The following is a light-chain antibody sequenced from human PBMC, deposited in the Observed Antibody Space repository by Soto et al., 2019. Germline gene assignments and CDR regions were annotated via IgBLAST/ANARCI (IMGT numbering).Light chain of an antibody. V-gene: IGKV1-39*01. CDR3: QQSFTSPWT. CDR2: VTS. CDR1: ESINKY. J-gene: IGKJ1*01. Sequence: DIQMTQSPSSLSASVGDTVTITCRARESINKYLSWYQHKPGKAPNLLVYVTSILQSGVPSRFSGSGSGTNFTLTINTLQPEDFATYYCQQSFTSPWTFGQGTKVDI.